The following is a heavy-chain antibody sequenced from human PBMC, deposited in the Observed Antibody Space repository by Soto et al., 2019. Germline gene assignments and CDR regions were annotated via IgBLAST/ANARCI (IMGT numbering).Heavy chain of an antibody. Sequence: SETLSLTCAVSRGSFSGYYWSWVRQFPGKGLEWIGEIIHTGSTNYNPSLKGRVTMSIDTSKKEISLKLSSVTAADTAVYYCARVGPPPSDYWGQGTLVTVSS. CDR2: IIHTGST. V-gene: IGHV4-34*12. CDR1: RGSFSGYY. CDR3: ARVGPPPSDY. J-gene: IGHJ4*02.